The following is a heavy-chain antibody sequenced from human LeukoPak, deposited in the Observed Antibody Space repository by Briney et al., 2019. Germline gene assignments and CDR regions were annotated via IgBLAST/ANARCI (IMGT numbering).Heavy chain of an antibody. D-gene: IGHD6-19*01. CDR2: ISSSGRTM. Sequence: QPGGSLRLSCAASGFTFSSYEMNWVRQAPGKGLEWVPYISSSGRTMYYADSVKGRFTISRDNAKNSLYLQMNSLRAEDTAVYYCARGTAVAGNPFDYWGQGTLVTVSS. CDR3: ARGTAVAGNPFDY. V-gene: IGHV3-48*03. J-gene: IGHJ4*02. CDR1: GFTFSSYE.